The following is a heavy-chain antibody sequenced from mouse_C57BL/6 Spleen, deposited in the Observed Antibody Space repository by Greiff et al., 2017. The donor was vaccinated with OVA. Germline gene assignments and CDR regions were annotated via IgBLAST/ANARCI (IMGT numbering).Heavy chain of an antibody. V-gene: IGHV1-26*01. J-gene: IGHJ2*01. Sequence: VQLKQSGPELVKPGASVKISCKASGYTFTDYYMNWVKQSHGKSLEWIGDINPNNGGTSYNQKFKGKATLTVDKSSSTAYMELRSLTSEDSAVYYCARLGWLPFDYWGQGTTLTVSS. CDR2: INPNNGGT. CDR1: GYTFTDYY. D-gene: IGHD2-3*01. CDR3: ARLGWLPFDY.